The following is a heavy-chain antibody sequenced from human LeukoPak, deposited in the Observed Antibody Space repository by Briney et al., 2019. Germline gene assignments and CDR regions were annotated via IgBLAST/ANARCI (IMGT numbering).Heavy chain of an antibody. Sequence: GGSLRLSCAASGFTFSSFSMNWVRQAPGKGLEWVSSISSTSSYIYYADSVKGRFTISRDNAKNSLFLQMNSLRAEDTAIYYCARDRAGGANDYWGQGTLVTVSS. D-gene: IGHD3-16*01. J-gene: IGHJ4*02. V-gene: IGHV3-21*01. CDR3: ARDRAGGANDY. CDR2: ISSTSSYI. CDR1: GFTFSSFS.